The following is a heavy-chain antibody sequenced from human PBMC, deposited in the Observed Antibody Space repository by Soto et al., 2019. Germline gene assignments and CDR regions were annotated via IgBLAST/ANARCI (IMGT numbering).Heavy chain of an antibody. V-gene: IGHV3-23*01. CDR3: ERDPQMAYCYGSGQIAYYGKYV. Sequence: GGARRDAWAGSGGTMTRYSFIWCRQAPGKGLEWVSAISGTGGSTFYSDSVRGRFTISRDKSNNTLYLQMNSLRSEDTAVYYFERDPQMAYCYGSGQIAYYGKYVSAQRATV. CDR2: ISGTGGST. J-gene: IGHJ6*02. D-gene: IGHD3-10*01. CDR1: GGTMTRYS.